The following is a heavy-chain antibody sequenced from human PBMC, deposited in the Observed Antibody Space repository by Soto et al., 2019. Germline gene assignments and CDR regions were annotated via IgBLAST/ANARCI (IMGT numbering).Heavy chain of an antibody. CDR2: IYPRDSDT. Sequence: GESLKISCQVSGYTFTIYWIGWVRQMPGKGLEWMGIIYPRDSDTRYSPSFQGQVTISADQSISTAYLQWDSLKASDTAIYYCARPANTVADHFDLWGQGTPAAVSS. CDR3: ARPANTVADHFDL. D-gene: IGHD4-17*01. CDR1: GYTFTIYW. J-gene: IGHJ4*02. V-gene: IGHV5-51*01.